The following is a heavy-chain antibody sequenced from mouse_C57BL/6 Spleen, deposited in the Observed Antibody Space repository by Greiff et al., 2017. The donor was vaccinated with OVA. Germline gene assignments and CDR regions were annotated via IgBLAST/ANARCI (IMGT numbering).Heavy chain of an antibody. CDR2: INPSTGGT. J-gene: IGHJ2*01. CDR3: ARGWDDYFDY. D-gene: IGHD4-1*01. V-gene: IGHV1-42*01. Sequence: EVQLQQSGPELVKPGASVKISCKASGYSFTGYYMNWVKQSPEKSLEWIGEINPSTGGTTYNQKFKAKATLTVDKSSSTAYMQLKSLTSEDSAVYYCARGWDDYFDYWGQGTTLTVSS. CDR1: GYSFTGYY.